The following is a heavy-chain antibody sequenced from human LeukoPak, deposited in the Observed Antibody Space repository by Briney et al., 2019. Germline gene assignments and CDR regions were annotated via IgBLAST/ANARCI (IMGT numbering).Heavy chain of an antibody. CDR1: GYTFATSE. J-gene: IGHJ2*01. D-gene: IGHD3-22*01. V-gene: IGHV1-8*01. Sequence: GASVKVSCKASGYTFATSEIIWVRQATGQGLEWMGRMNPNSGDTAYAQKFQGRVTMTRNTSITTAYMELSSLRSEDTAVYYCARGQNFGRSGDYYGWYFDLWGRGSLVGVSS. CDR2: MNPNSGDT. CDR3: ARGQNFGRSGDYYGWYFDL.